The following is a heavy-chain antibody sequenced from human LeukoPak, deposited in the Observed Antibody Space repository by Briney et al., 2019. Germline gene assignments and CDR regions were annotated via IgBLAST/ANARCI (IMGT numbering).Heavy chain of an antibody. D-gene: IGHD7-27*01. CDR1: GFTFSDSY. CDR2: ISNSGSSI. Sequence: PGGSLRLSCAASGFTFSDSYMTWIRQAPGKGLEWVSYISNSGSSIYYADSVKGRFTTSRDNDKSSLYLQMNSLRAEDTAVYYCGRGHWGLDYWGQGALVTVSS. V-gene: IGHV3-11*04. J-gene: IGHJ4*02. CDR3: GRGHWGLDY.